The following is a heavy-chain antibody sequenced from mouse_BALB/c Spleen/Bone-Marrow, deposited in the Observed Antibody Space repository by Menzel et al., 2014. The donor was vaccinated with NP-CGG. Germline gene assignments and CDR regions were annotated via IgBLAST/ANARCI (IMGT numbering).Heavy chain of an antibody. D-gene: IGHD2-1*01. J-gene: IGHJ1*01. CDR2: IGTGRGT. CDR1: GFSLKNYG. CDR3: ARDRAYGNWYFDV. Sequence: QVQLQQSGPGLVAPSQSLSITCTVSGFSLKNYGVHWVRQPPGKGLEWLGVIGTGRGTNYNSALMSRMSISKDSSKSQVFLKMNSLQTDDTAMYYCARDRAYGNWYFDVWGAGTTVTVSS. V-gene: IGHV2-9*02.